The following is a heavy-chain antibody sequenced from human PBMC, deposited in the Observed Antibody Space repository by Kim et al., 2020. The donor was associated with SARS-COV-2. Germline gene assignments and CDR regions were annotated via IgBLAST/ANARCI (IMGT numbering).Heavy chain of an antibody. CDR1: GFTFSDYY. D-gene: IGHD4-17*01. Sequence: GGSLRLSCAASGFTFSDYYMSWIRQAPGKGLEWVSYISSSGSTIYYADSVKGRFTISRDNAKNSLYLQVNSLRAEDTAVYYCARERMTTVVTPFDYWGQGTLVTVSS. CDR2: ISSSGSTI. CDR3: ARERMTTVVTPFDY. J-gene: IGHJ4*02. V-gene: IGHV3-11*01.